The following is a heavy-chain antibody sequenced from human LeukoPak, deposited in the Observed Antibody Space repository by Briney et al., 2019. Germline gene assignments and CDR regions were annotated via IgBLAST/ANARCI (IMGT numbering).Heavy chain of an antibody. V-gene: IGHV3-33*06. CDR1: GFTFSSYG. CDR2: IWYDGSNK. D-gene: IGHD6-13*01. Sequence: PGGSLRLSCAASGFTFSSYGMHWVRQAPGKGLEWVAVIWYDGSNKYYADSVKGRFTISRDNSKNTLYLQMNSLRAEDTAVYYCAKDIAGYSSSWYDYYYGMDVWGKGTTVTVSS. J-gene: IGHJ6*04. CDR3: AKDIAGYSSSWYDYYYGMDV.